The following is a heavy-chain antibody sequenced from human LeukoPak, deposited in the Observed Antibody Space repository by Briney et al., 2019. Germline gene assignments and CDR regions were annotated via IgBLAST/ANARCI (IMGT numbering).Heavy chain of an antibody. J-gene: IGHJ3*02. D-gene: IGHD3-3*01. CDR2: IYYSGST. Sequence: NPSETLSLTCTVSGGSISSYYWSWIRQPPGKGLEWIGYIYYSGSTNYNPSLKSRVTISVDTSKNQFSLKLSSVTAADTAVYYCARAGLRFLEWLGAFDIWGQGTMVTVSS. V-gene: IGHV4-59*08. CDR3: ARAGLRFLEWLGAFDI. CDR1: GGSISSYY.